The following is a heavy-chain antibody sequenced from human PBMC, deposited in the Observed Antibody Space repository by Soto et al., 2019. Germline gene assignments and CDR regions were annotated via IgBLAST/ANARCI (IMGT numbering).Heavy chain of an antibody. V-gene: IGHV4-30-4*01. CDR3: ASANCGGDCSYRHDRYYFES. J-gene: IGHJ4*02. D-gene: IGHD2-21*02. CDR1: GGSITSDDYY. CDR2: IFYSGST. Sequence: QVQLQESGPGLVKPSQSLSLTCTVSGGSITSDDYYWSWIRQPPGRGLEWIGYIFYSGSTHYNPSLKSRFIISLDTSKKQVSMKLSYVTAADTAVYYCASANCGGDCSYRHDRYYFESWGQGTLVTVSS.